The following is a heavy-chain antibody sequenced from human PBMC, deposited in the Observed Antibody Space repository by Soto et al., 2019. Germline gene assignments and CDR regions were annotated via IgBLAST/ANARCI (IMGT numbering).Heavy chain of an antibody. CDR3: ASRRYCSSTSCYAGNWFDP. V-gene: IGHV4-34*01. J-gene: IGHJ5*02. CDR1: GGSFSGYY. Sequence: SDTLSLTCAVYGGSFSGYYWSWIRQPPGKGLEWIGEINHSGSTNYNPSLKSRVTISVDTSKNQFSLKLSSVTAADTAVYYCASRRYCSSTSCYAGNWFDPWGQGTLVNVS. CDR2: INHSGST. D-gene: IGHD2-2*01.